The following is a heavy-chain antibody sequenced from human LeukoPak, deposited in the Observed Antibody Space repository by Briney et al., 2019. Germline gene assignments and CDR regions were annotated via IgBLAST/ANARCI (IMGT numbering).Heavy chain of an antibody. CDR2: IYYSGST. Sequence: SETLSLTCSVSGGSIGSYYWSWIRQPPGKGLEWIGYIYYSGSTNYNPSLKSRVTISVDMSKNQFSLKLSSVTAADTAVYYCARVDQSGYDTRGWFDPWGQGTLVTVSS. D-gene: IGHD5-12*01. CDR1: GGSIGSYY. V-gene: IGHV4-59*01. CDR3: ARVDQSGYDTRGWFDP. J-gene: IGHJ5*02.